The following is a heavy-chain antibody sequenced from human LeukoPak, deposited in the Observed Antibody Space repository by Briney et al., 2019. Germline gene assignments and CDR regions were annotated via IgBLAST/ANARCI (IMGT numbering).Heavy chain of an antibody. CDR3: ARVFGAGDTGDY. CDR1: GFTFSSYA. V-gene: IGHV3-7*01. J-gene: IGHJ4*02. D-gene: IGHD3-10*02. Sequence: GGSLRHSCAASGFTFSSYAMSWVRQARGRGLEWVANINQDGSVKGYVDSVKGRFTISRDDAKKSLYLQTNGLRAEDSAVYYCARVFGAGDTGDYWGQGTLVTVSS. CDR2: INQDGSVK.